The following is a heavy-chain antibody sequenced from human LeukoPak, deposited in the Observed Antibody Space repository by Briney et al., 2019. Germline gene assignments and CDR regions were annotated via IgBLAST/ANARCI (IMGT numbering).Heavy chain of an antibody. V-gene: IGHV4-59*11. CDR1: GASINSHY. Sequence: KPSETLSLTCSVSGASINSHYWSWLRQPPGKGLEWIGYIHYSGSTNCNPSLKSRVTISLDTSKNQFSLKLTSVTAADTAVYYCSRAGTGLNIPGAYWGQGTLVTVSS. CDR3: SRAGTGLNIPGAY. J-gene: IGHJ4*02. CDR2: IHYSGST. D-gene: IGHD2/OR15-2a*01.